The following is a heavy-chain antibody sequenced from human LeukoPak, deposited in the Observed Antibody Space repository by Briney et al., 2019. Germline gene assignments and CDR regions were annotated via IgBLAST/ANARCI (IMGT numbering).Heavy chain of an antibody. J-gene: IGHJ6*03. Sequence: PSESLSLTCTVSGGSISSSSYYWGWIRQPPGKGLEWIGSIYYSGSTYYNPSLKSRVTISIDTSKNQFSLKLSSVTAADTAVYYCARVKTTGPYYYYYYMDVWGKGTTVTVSS. CDR1: GGSISSSSYY. CDR3: ARVKTTGPYYYYYYMDV. D-gene: IGHD4-17*01. V-gene: IGHV4-39*07. CDR2: IYYSGST.